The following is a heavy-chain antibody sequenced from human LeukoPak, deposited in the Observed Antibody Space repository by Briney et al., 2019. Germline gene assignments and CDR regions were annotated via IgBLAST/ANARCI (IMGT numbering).Heavy chain of an antibody. V-gene: IGHV3-30*02. D-gene: IGHD2-21*02. J-gene: IGHJ6*02. CDR3: AKSTAIDKFYYYGMDV. CDR2: IRYDGSNK. Sequence: GGSLRLSCAASGFTFSSYGMHWVRQAPGKGLEWVAFIRYDGSNKYYADSVKGRFTISRDNSKNTLYLQMNSLRAEDTAVYYCAKSTAIDKFYYYGMDVWGQGTTVTVSS. CDR1: GFTFSSYG.